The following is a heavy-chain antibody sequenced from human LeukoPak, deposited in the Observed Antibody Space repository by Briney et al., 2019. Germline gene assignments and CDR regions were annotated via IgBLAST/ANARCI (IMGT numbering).Heavy chain of an antibody. CDR1: GGSISSGSYY. D-gene: IGHD3-16*02. CDR3: ARVAKSIAHDAFDI. J-gene: IGHJ3*02. V-gene: IGHV4-61*02. CDR2: IYTSGST. Sequence: SETLSLTCTVSGGSISSGSYYWSWIRQPAGKGLEWIGRIYTSGSTNYNLSLKSRVTISVDTSKNQFSLKLSSVTAADTAVYYCARVAKSIAHDAFDIWGQGTMVTVSS.